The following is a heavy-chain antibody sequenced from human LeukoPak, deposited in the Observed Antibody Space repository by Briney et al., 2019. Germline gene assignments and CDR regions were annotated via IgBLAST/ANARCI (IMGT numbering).Heavy chain of an antibody. CDR3: ARMPVLRSGGAYFDY. V-gene: IGHV5-51*01. CDR1: GYSFTSYW. CDR2: IYPGDSDT. Sequence: GESLKISCKGSGYSFTSYWIGWVRQMPGKGLEWMGIIYPGDSDTRYSPSFQGQVTISADKSISTAYLQWSSLKASDTAMYYCARMPVLRSGGAYFDYWGQGTLVTVSS. J-gene: IGHJ4*02. D-gene: IGHD3-3*01.